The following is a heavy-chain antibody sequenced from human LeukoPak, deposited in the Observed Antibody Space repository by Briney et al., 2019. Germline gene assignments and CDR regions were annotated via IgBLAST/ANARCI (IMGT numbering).Heavy chain of an antibody. D-gene: IGHD6-13*01. J-gene: IGHJ4*02. Sequence: SETLSLTCAVYGGSFSGYYWSWIRQPPGKGLEWIGEINHSGSTNYNPSLKSRVTISVYTSKNQFSLKLSSVTAADTAVYYCARVPAAGWYYFDYWGQGTLVTVSS. CDR3: ARVPAAGWYYFDY. V-gene: IGHV4-34*01. CDR2: INHSGST. CDR1: GGSFSGYY.